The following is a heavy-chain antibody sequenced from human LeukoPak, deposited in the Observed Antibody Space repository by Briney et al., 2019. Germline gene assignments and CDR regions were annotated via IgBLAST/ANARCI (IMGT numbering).Heavy chain of an antibody. V-gene: IGHV1-69*13. CDR3: ASRCGSTSCYTGFQH. CDR1: GGTFSSYA. CDR2: IIPIFGTA. Sequence: ASVKVSCKASGGTFSSYAISWVRQAPGQGLEWMGGIIPIFGTANYAQKFQGRVTITADESTSTAYMELGSLRSEDTAVYYCASRCGSTSCYTGFQHWGQGTLVTVSS. D-gene: IGHD2-2*02. J-gene: IGHJ1*01.